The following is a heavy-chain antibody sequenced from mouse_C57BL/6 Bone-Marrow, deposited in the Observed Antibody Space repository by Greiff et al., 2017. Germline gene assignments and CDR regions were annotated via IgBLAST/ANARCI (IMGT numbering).Heavy chain of an antibody. V-gene: IGHV14-4*01. D-gene: IGHD2-4*01. Sequence: EVQLQQSGAELVRPGASVKLSCTASGFNIKDDYMHWVKQRPEQGLEWIGWIDPENGDTEYASKFQGKATITADTSSNTAYLQLSSLTSEAAAVYYCTRDYDYGGYFDVWGTGTTVTVSS. CDR1: GFNIKDDY. CDR3: TRDYDYGGYFDV. CDR2: IDPENGDT. J-gene: IGHJ1*03.